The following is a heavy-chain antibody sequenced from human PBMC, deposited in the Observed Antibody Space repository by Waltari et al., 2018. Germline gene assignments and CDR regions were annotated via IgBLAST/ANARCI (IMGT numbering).Heavy chain of an antibody. CDR2: IYTSGST. V-gene: IGHV4-4*07. D-gene: IGHD6-6*01. CDR3: ARDRVAARELYYYYYYYMDV. J-gene: IGHJ6*03. Sequence: QVQLQESGPGLVKPSETLSLTCTVSGGSISSYYWSWIRQPAGKGLEWIGRIYTSGSTNYNPSRKSRVTMSVDTSKNQFTLKRNSVTAADTAVYYCARDRVAARELYYYYYYYMDVWGKGTTVTVSS. CDR1: GGSISSYY.